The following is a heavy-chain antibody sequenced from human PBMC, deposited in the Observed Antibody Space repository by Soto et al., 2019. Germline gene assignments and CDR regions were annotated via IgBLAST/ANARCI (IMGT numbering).Heavy chain of an antibody. D-gene: IGHD2-15*01. CDR3: ARDDILCSGGSCYGVPIDV. V-gene: IGHV3-66*01. Sequence: EVHLVESGGGLAQPGGSLRLSCAASGFTVSSKYMSWVRQAPGKGLEWVSLIQSGGTTYYADSVKGRFTISRDSSKNMLHLQMGSLRAEDTAVYYCARDDILCSGGSCYGVPIDVWGKGTRVTVSS. CDR2: IQSGGTT. CDR1: GFTVSSKY. J-gene: IGHJ6*03.